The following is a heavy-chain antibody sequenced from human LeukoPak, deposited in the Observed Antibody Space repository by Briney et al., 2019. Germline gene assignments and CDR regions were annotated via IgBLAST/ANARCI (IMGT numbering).Heavy chain of an antibody. V-gene: IGHV1-69*05. D-gene: IGHD4-17*01. CDR3: SRPADYCDYWSEY. CDR1: GGTFTSYA. CDR2: IIPIFGTA. J-gene: IGHJ4*02. Sequence: SVKVSCKASGGTFTSYAISWVRQAPGQGLEWMGRIIPIFGTANYAQKFQGRVTITTDESTSTAYMELRSLRPEDTAFYYCSRPADYCDYWSEYWGQGTLVTVSS.